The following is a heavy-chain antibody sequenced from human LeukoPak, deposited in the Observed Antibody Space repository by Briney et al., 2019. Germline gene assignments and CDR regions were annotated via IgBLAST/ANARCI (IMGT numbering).Heavy chain of an antibody. Sequence: PGVSLRRSCAASGFTFSSYAMSWVRQAPGKGLEWVSAISGSGSSTYYADSVKGRFTISRDNSKNTLYLQMNSLRAEDTAVYYCAKDDYGSGSYFPLWGQGTLVTVSS. V-gene: IGHV3-23*01. CDR1: GFTFSSYA. CDR2: ISGSGSST. D-gene: IGHD3-10*01. CDR3: AKDDYGSGSYFPL. J-gene: IGHJ4*02.